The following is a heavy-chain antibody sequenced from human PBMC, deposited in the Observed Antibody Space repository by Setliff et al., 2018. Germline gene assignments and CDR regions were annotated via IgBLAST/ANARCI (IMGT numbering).Heavy chain of an antibody. CDR3: ARGDYSNPCDY. CDR2: IGGHNDDP. CDR1: GYPFNNYG. Sequence: ASVKVSCKASGYPFNNYGISWLRQTPGQGLEWMGWIGGHNDDPLFAQKFQGRVTLTRDTSASTVYMDLSSLRSEDTATYYCARGDYSNPCDYWGQGTLVTVSS. J-gene: IGHJ4*02. D-gene: IGHD4-4*01. V-gene: IGHV1-18*01.